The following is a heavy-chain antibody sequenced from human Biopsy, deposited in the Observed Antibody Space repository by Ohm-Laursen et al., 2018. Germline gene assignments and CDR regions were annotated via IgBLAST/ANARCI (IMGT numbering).Heavy chain of an antibody. D-gene: IGHD4-17*01. CDR3: AKPADSYGSEFYFDY. Sequence: SLRLSCAASGFTFSIYGMHWVRQAPGKGLEWVSVINTSGGSTHYAVSVKGRFTISRDNSKNTLYLRMNSLRAEDTAVYYCAKPADSYGSEFYFDYWGQGTLVTVSS. CDR2: INTSGGST. CDR1: GFTFSIYG. J-gene: IGHJ4*02. V-gene: IGHV3-NL1*01.